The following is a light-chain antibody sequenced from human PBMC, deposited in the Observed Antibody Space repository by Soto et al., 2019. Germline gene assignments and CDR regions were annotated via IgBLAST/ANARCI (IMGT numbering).Light chain of an antibody. Sequence: EIVVTHSPATLSVSPGERATLSCRASQSISNNLAWYQQKPGQSPRLLIYGASTRATGIPARFSGSGSGTEFTLTISRLQSEDFAIYYCQQYGNWPFTFGHGTKVDIK. V-gene: IGKV3-15*01. CDR2: GAS. CDR3: QQYGNWPFT. CDR1: QSISNN. J-gene: IGKJ3*01.